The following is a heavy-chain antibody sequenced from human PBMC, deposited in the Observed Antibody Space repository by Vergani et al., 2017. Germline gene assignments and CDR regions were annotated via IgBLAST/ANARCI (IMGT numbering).Heavy chain of an antibody. CDR2: ISAYNGNT. D-gene: IGHD3-9*01. CDR3: ARLPTYYDILTGYYTLDY. CDR1: GYNFTSYG. Sequence: QVQLVQSGAEVKKPGASVKVSCKASGYNFTSYGISWVRQAPGQGLEWMGWISAYNGNTNYAQKLQGRVTMTTDTSTSTAYMGLRSLRSDDTAVYYCARLPTYYDILTGYYTLDYWGQGTLVTVSS. V-gene: IGHV1-18*01. J-gene: IGHJ4*02.